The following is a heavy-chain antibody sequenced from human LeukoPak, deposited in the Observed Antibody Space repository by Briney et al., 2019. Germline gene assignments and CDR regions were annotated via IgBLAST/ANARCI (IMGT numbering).Heavy chain of an antibody. V-gene: IGHV3-30*02. CDR1: GFTFSSYA. J-gene: IGHJ6*03. CDR3: AKDNVKVTTIRRVPHYMDV. D-gene: IGHD5-12*01. CDR2: IRYDGSIK. Sequence: PGGSLRLSCAASGFTFSSYAMHWVRQAPGKGLEWVAFIRYDGSIKYYADSVKGRFTISRDNSKNTLYLQMSSLTAEDTAVYYCAKDNVKVTTIRRVPHYMDVWGKGATVTIS.